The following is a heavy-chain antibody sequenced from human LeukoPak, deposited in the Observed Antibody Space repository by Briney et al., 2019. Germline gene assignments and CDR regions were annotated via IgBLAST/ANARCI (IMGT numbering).Heavy chain of an antibody. D-gene: IGHD5-24*01. CDR2: ISGSGSTI. V-gene: IGHV3-48*03. CDR1: GFTFNRYE. CDR3: ARGDGGYYYGMDV. Sequence: GGSLRLSCAASGFTFNRYEMNWVRRAPGKGLEWVSYISGSGSTIYYADSVKGRFTISRDNAKNSLYLQMNSLRAEDTAVYYCARGDGGYYYGMDVWGRGTTVTVSS. J-gene: IGHJ6*02.